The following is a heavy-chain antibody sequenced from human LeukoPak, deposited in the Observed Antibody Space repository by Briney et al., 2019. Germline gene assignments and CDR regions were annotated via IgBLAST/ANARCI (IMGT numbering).Heavy chain of an antibody. CDR2: MQYDGSDK. V-gene: IGHV3-30*02. Sequence: QSGGSLRLSCVASGFSFDKYGIHWVRQAPGKGLEWVTFMQYDGSDKFYADSVKGRFTISRDNSKNTLYLQMNSLRAEDTAVYYCAKDSTIFGVVIIWFDYWGQGTLVTVSS. CDR3: AKDSTIFGVVIIWFDY. CDR1: GFSFDKYG. D-gene: IGHD3-3*01. J-gene: IGHJ4*02.